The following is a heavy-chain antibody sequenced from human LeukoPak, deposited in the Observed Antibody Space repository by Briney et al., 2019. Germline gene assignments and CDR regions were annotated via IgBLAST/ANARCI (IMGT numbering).Heavy chain of an antibody. Sequence: PGGSLRLSCEASGFTFSRYWMHWVRQAPGKGLEWVSYISSSSSTIYYADSVKGRFTISRDNAKNTLYLQMNSLRAEDTAVYYCARGSGYNYGFPDYWGQGTLVTVSS. V-gene: IGHV3-48*01. CDR3: ARGSGYNYGFPDY. J-gene: IGHJ4*02. CDR2: ISSSSSTI. CDR1: GFTFSRYW. D-gene: IGHD5-18*01.